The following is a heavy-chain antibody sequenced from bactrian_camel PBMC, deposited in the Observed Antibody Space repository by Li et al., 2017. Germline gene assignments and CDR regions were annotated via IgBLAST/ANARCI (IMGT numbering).Heavy chain of an antibody. Sequence: QVQLVESGGGLVQPGGSLRLSCAASGFTFSRYGMSWVRQAPGKGLEWVSGIYTDGSKTYYADSVKGRATISGDSAKNAVYLLMNTLKSEDTGLYYCATDDPVVSATIDFGYWGQGTQVTVS. CDR2: IYTDGSKT. D-gene: IGHD3*01. V-gene: IGHV3S7*01. CDR3: ATDDPVVSATIDFGY. J-gene: IGHJ6*01. CDR1: GFTFSRYG.